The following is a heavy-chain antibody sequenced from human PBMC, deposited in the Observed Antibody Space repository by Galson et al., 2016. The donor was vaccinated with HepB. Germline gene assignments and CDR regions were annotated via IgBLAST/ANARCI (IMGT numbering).Heavy chain of an antibody. Sequence: SLRLSCAASGFIFGDYAMSWVRQSPGKGLEWVSGLTWNGGIIGCADSVKGRFTISRDNARNFRFLQMNNLRSEDTALYYCSKGIGSGWSDYWGPGTLVSVSS. J-gene: IGHJ4*02. V-gene: IGHV3-9*01. CDR3: SKGIGSGWSDY. CDR1: GFIFGDYA. CDR2: LTWNGGII. D-gene: IGHD6-19*01.